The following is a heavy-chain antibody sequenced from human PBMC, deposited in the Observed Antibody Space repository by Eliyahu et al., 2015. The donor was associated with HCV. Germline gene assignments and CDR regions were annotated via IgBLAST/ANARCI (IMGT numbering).Heavy chain of an antibody. D-gene: IGHD6-19*01. J-gene: IGHJ4*02. CDR3: AKSPSDSSGWYRAPFDY. V-gene: IGHV3-23*01. CDR2: ISGSGGST. CDR1: GFTFSSYA. Sequence: EVQLLESGGGLVQPGGSLRLSCAASGFTFSSYAMSWVRQAPGKGLEWVXAISGSGGSTYYADSVKGRFTISRDNSKNTLYLQMNSLRAEDTAVYYCAKSPSDSSGWYRAPFDYWGQGTLVTVSS.